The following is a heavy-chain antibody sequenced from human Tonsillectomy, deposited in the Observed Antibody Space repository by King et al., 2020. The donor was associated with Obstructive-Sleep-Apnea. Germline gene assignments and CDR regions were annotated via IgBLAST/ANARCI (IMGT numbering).Heavy chain of an antibody. CDR3: ARDRLLWFAEPLDY. J-gene: IGHJ4*02. CDR2: ISSSSRTI. CDR1: GFTFSSYS. V-gene: IGHV3-48*04. D-gene: IGHD3-10*01. Sequence: VQLVESGGGLVQPGGSLRLSCAASGFTFSSYSMNWVRQAPGKGLEWVSYISSSSRTIHYADSVQGRFTISRDNAKNSLYLQMNSLRAEDTAVYYCARDRLLWFAEPLDYWGQGTLVTVSS.